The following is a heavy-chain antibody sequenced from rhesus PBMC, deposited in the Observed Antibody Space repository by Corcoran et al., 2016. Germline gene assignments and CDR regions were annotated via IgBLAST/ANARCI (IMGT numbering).Heavy chain of an antibody. CDR1: GYTCTTNY. V-gene: IGHV1-180*01. D-gene: IGHD4-29*01. CDR2: ISPYNGNK. CDR3: TRTPPTTVSFDY. J-gene: IGHJ4*01. Sequence: QVQLVQSGSEIKQPGASVQLSCKASGYTCTTNYLQWVRQDPGKCLEWIGLISPYNGNKGYAQNFQGRVTITTDTSTSTGYMELSSLRSEDTAVYYCTRTPPTTVSFDYWGQGVLVTVSS.